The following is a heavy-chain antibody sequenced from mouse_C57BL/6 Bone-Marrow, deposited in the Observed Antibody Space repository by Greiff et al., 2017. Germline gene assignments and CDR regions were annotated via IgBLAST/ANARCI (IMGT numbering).Heavy chain of an antibody. CDR3: ARARLRRYFDY. V-gene: IGHV1-69*01. Sequence: VQLQQPGAELVMPGASVKLSCKASGYTFTSYWMHWVKQRPGQGLEWIGEIDPSDSYTNYNQKFKGKSTLTVDKSSSTAYMQLSSLTSEDSAVYYCARARLRRYFDYWGQGTTLTVSS. D-gene: IGHD2-4*01. J-gene: IGHJ2*01. CDR1: GYTFTSYW. CDR2: IDPSDSYT.